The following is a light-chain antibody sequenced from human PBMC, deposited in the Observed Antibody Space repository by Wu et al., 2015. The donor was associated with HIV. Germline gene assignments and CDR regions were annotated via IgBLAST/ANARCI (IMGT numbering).Light chain of an antibody. Sequence: EIVLTQSPDTLSLSPGERATLSCRASQSVNSNYLAWYQQKPGQAPRPLIYGTSGRATGIPNRFSGSGSGTDFTLTISRLEPEDFAVYYCQQYGSSPLWSFGQGTKLEIK. CDR2: GTS. CDR3: QQYGSSPLWS. J-gene: IGKJ2*04. V-gene: IGKV3-20*01. CDR1: QSVNSNY.